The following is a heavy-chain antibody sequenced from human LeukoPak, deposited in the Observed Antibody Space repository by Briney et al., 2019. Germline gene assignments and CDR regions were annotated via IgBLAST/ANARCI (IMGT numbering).Heavy chain of an antibody. V-gene: IGHV4-34*01. CDR3: ARFRLRDDYNSGLDY. CDR2: INHSGST. Sequence: SETLSLTCAVYGGSFSGYYWSWIRQPPGKGLEWIGEINHSGSTNYNPSLKSRVTISIDTSKNQFSLKLSSVTAADTAVYYCARFRLRDDYNSGLDYWGQGTLVTASS. J-gene: IGHJ4*02. D-gene: IGHD5-24*01. CDR1: GGSFSGYY.